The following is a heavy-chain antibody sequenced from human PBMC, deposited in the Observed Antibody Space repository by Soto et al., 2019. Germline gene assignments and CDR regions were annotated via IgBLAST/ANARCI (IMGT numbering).Heavy chain of an antibody. CDR1: GFTFSSYA. CDR3: AKDPLGYYYYYMDV. J-gene: IGHJ6*03. D-gene: IGHD3-16*01. Sequence: EGQLLESGGGLVQPGGSLRLSCAASGFTFSSYAMNWVRQGPGKGLEWVSAISGSGGSTYYADSVKGRFTISRDNSKNTLYLQMNSLRAEDTAVYYCAKDPLGYYYYYMDVWGKGTTVTVSS. V-gene: IGHV3-23*01. CDR2: ISGSGGST.